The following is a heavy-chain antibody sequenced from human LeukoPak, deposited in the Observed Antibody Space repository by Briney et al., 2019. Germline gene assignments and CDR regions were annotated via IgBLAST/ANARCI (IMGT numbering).Heavy chain of an antibody. D-gene: IGHD2-2*01. CDR2: INPNSGGT. J-gene: IGHJ4*02. CDR1: GYTFTGYY. V-gene: IGHV1-2*02. CDR3: ASWCSSTSCYWGGSSGWTPPPLFDY. Sequence: ASVKVSCKASGYTFTGYYMHWVRQAPGQGLEWMGWINPNSGGTNYAQKFQGRVTMTRDTSISTAYMELSRLRSDDTAVYYCASWCSSTSCYWGGSSGWTPPPLFDYWGQGTLVTVSS.